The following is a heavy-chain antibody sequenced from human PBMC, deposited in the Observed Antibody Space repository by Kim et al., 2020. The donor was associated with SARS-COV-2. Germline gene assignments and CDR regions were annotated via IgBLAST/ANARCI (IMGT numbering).Heavy chain of an antibody. J-gene: IGHJ3*02. CDR3: TAPLLLWFGELPDAFDI. CDR1: GFTFGDYA. D-gene: IGHD3-10*01. CDR2: IRSKAYGGTT. Sequence: GGSLRLSCTASGFTFGDYAMSWFRQAPGKGLEWVGFIRSKAYGGTTEYAASVKGRFTISRDDSKSIAYLQMNSLKTEDTALYYCTAPLLLWFGELPDAFDIWGQGTMVTVSS. V-gene: IGHV3-49*03.